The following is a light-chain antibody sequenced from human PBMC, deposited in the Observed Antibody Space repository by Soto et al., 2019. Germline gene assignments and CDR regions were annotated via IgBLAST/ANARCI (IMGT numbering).Light chain of an antibody. V-gene: IGKV3-11*01. CDR1: QSVGSY. J-gene: IGKJ1*01. CDR3: QQRSKWRT. CDR2: DAS. Sequence: EIVLIQSPATLSLSPGERATLSCRASQSVGSYLAWYQHQPGQAPSLLISDASNRATGIPARFSGSGFGTEFTPTISSLEPEDFAVYYCQQRSKWRTFGQGIKVDIK.